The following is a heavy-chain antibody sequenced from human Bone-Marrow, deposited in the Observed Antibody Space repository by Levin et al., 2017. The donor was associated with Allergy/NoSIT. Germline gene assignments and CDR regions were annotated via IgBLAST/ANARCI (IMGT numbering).Heavy chain of an antibody. V-gene: IGHV1-2*02. CDR3: ARGGVVESSSGWVLNL. CDR2: IYPKTGGT. J-gene: IGHJ4*02. CDR1: GYNFIGYY. Sequence: ASVKVSCKTSGYNFIGYYIHWVRQAPGQGLEWMGWIYPKTGGTTFARNFRGRVTMTRDTSINTTYMELDTLTIDDSAVYFCARGGVVESSSGWVLNLWGQGTQVTV. D-gene: IGHD6-19*01.